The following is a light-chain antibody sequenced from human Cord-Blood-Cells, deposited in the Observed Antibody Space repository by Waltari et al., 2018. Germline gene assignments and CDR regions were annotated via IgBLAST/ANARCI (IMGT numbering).Light chain of an antibody. V-gene: IGLV4-69*01. Sequence: QLVLTQSPSASASLGASVKLTCTLSSGHSSYAIAWHQQQPAKGPRDLMKLNRDGSHSKGGGIPDRFSGSSAGAARYLTSSSLQSEDEADYYCQTWGTGIQVFGGGTKLTVL. CDR1: SGHSSYA. CDR2: LNRDGSH. CDR3: QTWGTGIQV. J-gene: IGLJ2*01.